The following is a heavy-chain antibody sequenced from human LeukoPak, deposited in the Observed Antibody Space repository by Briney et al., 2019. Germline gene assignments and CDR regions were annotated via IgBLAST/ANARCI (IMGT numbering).Heavy chain of an antibody. CDR2: MKPHSGKT. J-gene: IGHJ5*02. CDR3: ARLSSHYGDYKVDP. V-gene: IGHV1-8*01. D-gene: IGHD4-17*01. Sequence: ASVKVSCKASGYTFTTYGINWVRQATGQGLEWMGWMKPHSGKTGYAQNFQGRVTMTRDTSISTAYMELSSLRSEDTAVYYCARLSSHYGDYKVDPWGQGTLVTVSS. CDR1: GYTFTTYG.